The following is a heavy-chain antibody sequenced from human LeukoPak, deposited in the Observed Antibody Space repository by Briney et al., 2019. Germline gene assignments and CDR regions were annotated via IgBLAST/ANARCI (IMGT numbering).Heavy chain of an antibody. D-gene: IGHD4-11*01. CDR1: GFSFSSSW. J-gene: IGHJ4*02. CDR3: ARSWASNYGDY. Sequence: GGSLRLSCAASGFSFSSSWMTWVRQAPGKGLEWLANIKGDGSDKNYVDSVKGRFTISRDNAKNSLFLQMNSLRDEDTAVYYCARSWASNYGDYWGQGTLVTVSS. V-gene: IGHV3-7*01. CDR2: IKGDGSDK.